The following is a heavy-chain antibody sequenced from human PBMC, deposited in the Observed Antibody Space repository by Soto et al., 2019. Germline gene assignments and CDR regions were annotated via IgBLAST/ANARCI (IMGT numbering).Heavy chain of an antibody. Sequence: GGSLRLSCAASGFTFSTFDMTWVRQAPGKGLEWVSLIRGVAGSTHYPDSVKGRFTISKDTSNNVLYLEMNSLRADDTAVYFCVKGAWLDYWGQGNMVTVSS. CDR1: GFTFSTFD. CDR2: IRGVAGST. V-gene: IGHV3-23*01. J-gene: IGHJ4*02. CDR3: VKGAWLDY.